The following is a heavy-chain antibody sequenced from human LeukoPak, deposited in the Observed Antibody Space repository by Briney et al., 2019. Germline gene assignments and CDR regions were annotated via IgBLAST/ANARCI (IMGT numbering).Heavy chain of an antibody. CDR2: ISHDGSKK. J-gene: IGHJ4*02. V-gene: IGHV3-30*18. D-gene: IGHD2-21*01. CDR3: AKAGDCYGPGD. Sequence: PGRSLRLSCAASGFTFSHYGIHWVRQAPGEGLEWMAVISHDGSKKYYADSVKGRFSMSRDNSNNTLYLHMNSLRVEDTAVYYCAKAGDCYGPGDWGQGTLVTVSS. CDR1: GFTFSHYG.